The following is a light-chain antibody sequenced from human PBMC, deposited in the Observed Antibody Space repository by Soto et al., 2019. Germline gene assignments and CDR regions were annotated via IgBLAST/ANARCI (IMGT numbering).Light chain of an antibody. V-gene: IGKV3-20*01. CDR2: AAS. CDR3: QQYGNSPLT. CDR1: QSVSATY. J-gene: IGKJ4*01. Sequence: EFVLTQSPGTLSLSPGERATLSCRASQSVSATYLAWYQQKPGQAPRLLIYAASSRATGVPDRFSGSGSGTDFTLTISRLEPGDFAVYFCQQYGNSPLTFGGGTKVDIK.